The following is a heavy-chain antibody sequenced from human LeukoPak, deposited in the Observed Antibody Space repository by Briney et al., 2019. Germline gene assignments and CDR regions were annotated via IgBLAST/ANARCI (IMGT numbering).Heavy chain of an antibody. D-gene: IGHD1-26*01. J-gene: IGHJ3*02. Sequence: GGSLRLSCAASGFTFDDSVMSWVRQAPGKGLEWVSSIDWNGGSTGYADSVKGRFTISRDNAKNSLYLQMNSLRAKDTALYYCAKGGYYDLDAFDIWGQGTMVTVSS. V-gene: IGHV3-20*04. CDR2: IDWNGGST. CDR3: AKGGYYDLDAFDI. CDR1: GFTFDDSV.